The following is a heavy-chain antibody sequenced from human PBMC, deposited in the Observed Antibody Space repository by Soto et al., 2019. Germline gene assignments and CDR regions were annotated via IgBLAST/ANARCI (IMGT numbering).Heavy chain of an antibody. CDR2: IKGEGSRI. J-gene: IGHJ4*02. D-gene: IGHD6-13*01. Sequence: DVQLVESGGGLFQPGGSLRLSCAASGFTFADWWMHWVRQAPGKGLVWVSRIKGEGSRINYADFVKGRFTVSRDNAKNTVYLQVNSLTVEDTAVYYCAKDLHDAAAERWGQGTLVIVSS. V-gene: IGHV3-74*01. CDR1: GFTFADWW. CDR3: AKDLHDAAAER.